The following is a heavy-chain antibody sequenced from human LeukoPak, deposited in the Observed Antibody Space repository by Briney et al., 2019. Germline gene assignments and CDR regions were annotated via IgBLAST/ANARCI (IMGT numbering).Heavy chain of an antibody. Sequence: GGSLRLSCAASGFTFDDYGMTWVRQAPGKGLEWVSSISSSSSYIYYADSVKGRFTISRDNAKNSLYLQMNSLRAEDTAVYYCARVIPLGSYHRAGYWGQGTLVTVSS. D-gene: IGHD1-26*01. J-gene: IGHJ4*02. CDR3: ARVIPLGSYHRAGY. V-gene: IGHV3-21*01. CDR2: ISSSSSYI. CDR1: GFTFDDYG.